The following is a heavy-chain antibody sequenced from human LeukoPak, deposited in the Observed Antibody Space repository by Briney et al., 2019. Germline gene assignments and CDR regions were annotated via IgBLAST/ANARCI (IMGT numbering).Heavy chain of an antibody. CDR3: ARDRTSVIAPNWFDP. Sequence: GGSLRLSCAASGFTFSSYSMNWVRQAPGKGLEWVSSISGNSNYISYADSVKGRFSISRDNAEDSVYLQMNSLRPEDTAVYYCARDRTSVIAPNWFDPWGRGSLVTVSS. J-gene: IGHJ5*02. V-gene: IGHV3-21*01. D-gene: IGHD4-23*01. CDR1: GFTFSSYS. CDR2: ISGNSNYI.